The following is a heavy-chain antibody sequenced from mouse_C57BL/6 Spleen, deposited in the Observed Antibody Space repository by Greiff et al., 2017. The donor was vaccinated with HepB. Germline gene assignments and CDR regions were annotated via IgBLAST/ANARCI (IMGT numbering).Heavy chain of an antibody. V-gene: IGHV1-59*01. D-gene: IGHD4-1*01. CDR3: ARGTGTDPFAY. CDR1: GYTFTSYW. Sequence: QVQLQQPGAELVRPGTSVKLSCKASGYTFTSYWMHWVKQRPGQGLEWIGVIDPSDSYTNYNQKFKGKATLTVDTSSSTAYMQRSSLTSEDSAVYYCARGTGTDPFAYWGQGTLVTVSA. CDR2: IDPSDSYT. J-gene: IGHJ3*01.